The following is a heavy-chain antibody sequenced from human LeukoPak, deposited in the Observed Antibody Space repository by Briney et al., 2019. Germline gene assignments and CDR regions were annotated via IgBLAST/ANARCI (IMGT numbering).Heavy chain of an antibody. Sequence: ASVKVSCKASGGTFSSYIISWVRQAPGQGREWMGRIIPILGIANYAQKFQGRVTITADKSTSTAYMELSSLRSEDTAVYYCAREGDQLVGDYYFDYWGQGTLVTVSS. CDR2: IIPILGIA. D-gene: IGHD6-6*01. CDR3: AREGDQLVGDYYFDY. V-gene: IGHV1-69*04. J-gene: IGHJ4*02. CDR1: GGTFSSYI.